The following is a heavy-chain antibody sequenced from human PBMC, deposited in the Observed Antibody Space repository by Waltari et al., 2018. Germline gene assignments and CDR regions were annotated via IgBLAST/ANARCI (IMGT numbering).Heavy chain of an antibody. CDR3: AKGSYYYDSSSYTSFDY. J-gene: IGHJ4*02. Sequence: QVQLVESGGCVVQPGGSLRLSCAASGFSFSSYGMHWVRQAPGKGLEWVAFIRYDGSNKYYADSVKGRFTISRDNSKSTLYLQMNSLRAEDTAVYYCAKGSYYYDSSSYTSFDYWGQGTLVTVSS. CDR2: IRYDGSNK. CDR1: GFSFSSYG. V-gene: IGHV3-30*02. D-gene: IGHD3-22*01.